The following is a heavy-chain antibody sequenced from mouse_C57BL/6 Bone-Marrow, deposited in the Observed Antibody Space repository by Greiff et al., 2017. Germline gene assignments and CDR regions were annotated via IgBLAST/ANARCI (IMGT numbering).Heavy chain of an antibody. Sequence: QVQLQQPGAELVKPGASVKMSCKASGYTFTSYWITWVKQRPGQGLEWIGDIYPGSGSTNYNEKFKSKATLTVDPSSSTAYMQLSSLTSEDSAVYYCARLVITTVVAKGFDYWGQGTTLTVSS. CDR3: ARLVITTVVAKGFDY. D-gene: IGHD1-1*01. CDR2: IYPGSGST. CDR1: GYTFTSYW. V-gene: IGHV1-55*01. J-gene: IGHJ2*01.